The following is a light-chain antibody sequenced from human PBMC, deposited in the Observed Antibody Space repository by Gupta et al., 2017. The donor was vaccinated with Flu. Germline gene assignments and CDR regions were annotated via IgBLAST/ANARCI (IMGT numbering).Light chain of an antibody. CDR3: QRAKGLPNS. J-gene: IGKJ4*01. CDR2: AAS. CDR1: QHINSR. Sequence: DIQLTQSPSTVSASVGDRVSITFRASQHINSRLAWYQYKPGQAPKVLIYAASSFQSEVPSRSRGSGHGTDITLTISILKPEAFATSTCQRAKGLPNSFGRGTKVEIK. V-gene: IGKV1-12*01.